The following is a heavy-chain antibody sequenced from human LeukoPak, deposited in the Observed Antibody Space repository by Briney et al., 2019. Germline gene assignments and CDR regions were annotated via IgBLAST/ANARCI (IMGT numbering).Heavy chain of an antibody. D-gene: IGHD2-21*01. CDR1: GFTFSSYA. V-gene: IGHV3-23*01. J-gene: IGHJ4*02. CDR3: AKFLPTHIVVANYYFDH. CDR2: ISGSGGST. Sequence: GGSLRLSCAASGFTFSSYAMSWVRQAPGKGLEWVSAISGSGGSTYYADSVKGRFTISRDNSKNTLYLQMNSLRAEDAAVYYCAKFLPTHIVVANYYFDHWGQGTLVTVSS.